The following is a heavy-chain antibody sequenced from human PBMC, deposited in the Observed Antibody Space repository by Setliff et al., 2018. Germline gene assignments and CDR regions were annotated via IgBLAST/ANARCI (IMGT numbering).Heavy chain of an antibody. CDR2: INPNSGDT. CDR1: GYTFTAHY. Sequence: ASVKVSCKASGYTFTAHYIHWVRQAPGQGFEWMGWINPNSGDTNYAQNFQGRVTMTRDTSINTVYMDLSSLTSEDTAVYFCARRVSYDSSGYPLGYWGQGTLVTVS. V-gene: IGHV1-2*02. D-gene: IGHD3-22*01. CDR3: ARRVSYDSSGYPLGY. J-gene: IGHJ4*02.